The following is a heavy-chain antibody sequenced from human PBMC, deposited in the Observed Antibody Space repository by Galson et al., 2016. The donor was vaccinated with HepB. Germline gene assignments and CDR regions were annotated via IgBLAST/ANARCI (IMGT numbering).Heavy chain of an antibody. Sequence: SLRLSCAASGFTFSSYGMHWVRQASGKGLEWVAVISNDGSNKDYADSVKGRFTISRDNSKNTLYLQMSSLRPEDTAVYYCAKDALITLVRGVIMSYFDYWGQGALVTVSS. CDR2: ISNDGSNK. J-gene: IGHJ4*02. D-gene: IGHD3-10*01. V-gene: IGHV3-30*18. CDR3: AKDALITLVRGVIMSYFDY. CDR1: GFTFSSYG.